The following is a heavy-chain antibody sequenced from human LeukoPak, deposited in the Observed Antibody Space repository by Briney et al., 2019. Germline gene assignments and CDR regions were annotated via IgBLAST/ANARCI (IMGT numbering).Heavy chain of an antibody. D-gene: IGHD5-18*01. CDR2: IKQDGSEK. J-gene: IGHJ3*02. Sequence: GGSLRLSCAASGFTFSSYSMSWVRQAPGKGLEWVANIKQDGSEKYYVDSVKGRFTISRDNAKNSLYLQMNSLRAEDTAIYYCAKERDTAVVTAFDIWGQGTMVTVSS. V-gene: IGHV3-7*01. CDR1: GFTFSSYS. CDR3: AKERDTAVVTAFDI.